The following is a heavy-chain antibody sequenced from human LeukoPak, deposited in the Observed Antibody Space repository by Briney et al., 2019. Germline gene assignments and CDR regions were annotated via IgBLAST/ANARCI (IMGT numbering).Heavy chain of an antibody. CDR3: ARQTGSGLFILP. CDR2: IYYTGNT. D-gene: IGHD3/OR15-3a*01. J-gene: IGHJ4*02. Sequence: SETLSLTCTVSGDSLTGYYWGWIRQPPGKGLEWIGNIYYTGNTYYNPSLKSQVSISIDTSKNQFSLKLTSVTAADTAVYYCARQTGSGLFILPGGQGTLVTVSS. V-gene: IGHV4-39*01. CDR1: GDSLTGYY.